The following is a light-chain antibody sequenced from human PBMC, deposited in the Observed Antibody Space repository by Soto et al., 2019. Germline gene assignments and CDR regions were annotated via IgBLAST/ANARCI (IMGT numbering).Light chain of an antibody. CDR2: AAA. J-gene: IGKJ5*01. CDR3: QKYNSALPIT. V-gene: IGKV1-27*01. CDR1: QGISNY. Sequence: DIQMTQSPSSLSASVGDRVTITCRASQGISNYLAWYQQKPGQVPKLLIYAAATLQSGVPSRFSGSGSGRDLTLTISSLQPEDVATYYCQKYNSALPITFGQGTRLEIK.